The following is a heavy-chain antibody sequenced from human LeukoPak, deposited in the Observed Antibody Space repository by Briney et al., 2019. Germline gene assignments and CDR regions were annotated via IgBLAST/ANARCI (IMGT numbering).Heavy chain of an antibody. Sequence: GGSLRLSCAASGFAFSTYWMHWVRQAPGKGLVWASRINSDGSSTTYADSVKGRFTISRDNAKNTLYLQMNSLRAEDTAVYYCASHFDWRNWGQGTLVTVSS. CDR3: ASHFDWRN. V-gene: IGHV3-74*01. J-gene: IGHJ4*02. D-gene: IGHD3-9*01. CDR2: INSDGSST. CDR1: GFAFSTYW.